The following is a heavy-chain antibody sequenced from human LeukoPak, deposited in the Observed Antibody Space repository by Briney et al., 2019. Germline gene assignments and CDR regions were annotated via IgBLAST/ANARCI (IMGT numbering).Heavy chain of an antibody. CDR3: ARHTMVRGVIIRPVDY. D-gene: IGHD3-10*01. J-gene: IGHJ4*02. V-gene: IGHV4-38-2*01. CDR1: GYSISSGYY. CDR2: IYHSGST. Sequence: PSETLSLTCAVSGYSISSGYYWAWIRQPPVKGLEWIGSIYHSGSTYYNPSLKSLVTISVDTSKNQFSLKLSSVTAADTAVYYCARHTMVRGVIIRPVDYWGQGTLVTVSS.